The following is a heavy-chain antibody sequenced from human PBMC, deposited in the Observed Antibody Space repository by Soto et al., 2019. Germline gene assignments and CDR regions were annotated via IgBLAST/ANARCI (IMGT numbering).Heavy chain of an antibody. CDR2: VSHSGST. CDR1: DGSIGSYY. CDR3: AREGTTVDSYYYYGLDV. Sequence: QVQLQESGPGLVKPSETLSLTCTVSDGSIGSYYWSWIRQPPGKGLEWIGYVSHSGSTNYNPSLKSRVTISLDTSKNQFSLRLSSVTAADMAVYYCAREGTTVDSYYYYGLDVWGQGTTVTVSS. V-gene: IGHV4-59*01. D-gene: IGHD1-1*01. J-gene: IGHJ6*02.